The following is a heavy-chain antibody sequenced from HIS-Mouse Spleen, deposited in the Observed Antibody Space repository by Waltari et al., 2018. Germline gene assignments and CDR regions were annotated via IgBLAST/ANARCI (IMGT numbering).Heavy chain of an antibody. Sequence: QLQLQESGPGLVKPSETLSLTFTVSGGSISSSSYYWGWIRQPPGKGLEWIGSLDYSGSTSYSPSLKSRVTISVDTAKNQFDLKLSAVTAAGTAVYYCAREIPYSSSWYDWYFDLWGRGTLVTVSS. CDR3: AREIPYSSSWYDWYFDL. CDR2: LDYSGST. J-gene: IGHJ2*01. D-gene: IGHD6-13*01. CDR1: GGSISSSSYY. V-gene: IGHV4-39*07.